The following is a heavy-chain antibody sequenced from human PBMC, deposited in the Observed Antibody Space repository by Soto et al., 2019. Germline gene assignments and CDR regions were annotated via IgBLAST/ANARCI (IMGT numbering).Heavy chain of an antibody. D-gene: IGHD3-22*01. CDR2: IYHGGST. CDR1: GASISTPGSY. CDR3: ARVGPWVPYYYDSSPYTFENWFDP. Sequence: SETLSLTCTVSGASISTPGSYWGWVRQSPGTGLQWIGSIYHGGSTYYNPSLNSRVTLSIDMTNNHVSLILNSVTAADTAVYYCARVGPWVPYYYDSSPYTFENWFDPWGQGTLVTVSS. J-gene: IGHJ5*02. V-gene: IGHV4-39*02.